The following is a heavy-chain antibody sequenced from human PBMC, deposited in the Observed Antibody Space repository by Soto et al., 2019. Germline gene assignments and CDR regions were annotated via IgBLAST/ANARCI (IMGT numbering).Heavy chain of an antibody. CDR3: ARGSVAGRRFDY. J-gene: IGHJ4*02. Sequence: GASVKVSCKASGYTFTSYYIHWVRQAPGQGLEWMGIINPSGGSTTYAQKFQGRVTMTRDTSTSTVYMELSSLRSEDTAVYYCARGSVAGRRFDYWGQGTLVTVSS. CDR1: GYTFTSYY. D-gene: IGHD6-19*01. CDR2: INPSGGST. V-gene: IGHV1-46*01.